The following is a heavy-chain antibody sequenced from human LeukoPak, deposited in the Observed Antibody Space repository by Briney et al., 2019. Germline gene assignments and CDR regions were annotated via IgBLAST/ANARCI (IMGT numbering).Heavy chain of an antibody. Sequence: GGSLRLSCAASGFSFSYYAMHWVRQAPGKGLEWVAVISNNGTNKYYADSVKGRFTISRDNSKNTLYLQMNSLRAEDTAMYYCARSTGDCSGGTCYSDFDCWGQGTLVAVSS. CDR3: ARSTGDCSGGTCYSDFDC. D-gene: IGHD2-15*01. V-gene: IGHV3-30*17. CDR1: GFSFSYYA. CDR2: ISNNGTNK. J-gene: IGHJ4*02.